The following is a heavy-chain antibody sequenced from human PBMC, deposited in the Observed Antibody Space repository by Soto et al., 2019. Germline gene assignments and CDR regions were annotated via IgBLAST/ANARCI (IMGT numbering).Heavy chain of an antibody. Sequence: LRLSCAASGFTFSGSSVHWVRQASGKGLEWVGRIRNKANSYATAYAASVRGRFTISRDDSKNTAFLQMNSLNTEDTAVYYCISHSPEDMIRTWGQGTLVAVSS. CDR2: IRNKANSYAT. V-gene: IGHV3-73*01. CDR3: ISHSPEDMIRT. J-gene: IGHJ4*02. D-gene: IGHD2-15*01. CDR1: GFTFSGSS.